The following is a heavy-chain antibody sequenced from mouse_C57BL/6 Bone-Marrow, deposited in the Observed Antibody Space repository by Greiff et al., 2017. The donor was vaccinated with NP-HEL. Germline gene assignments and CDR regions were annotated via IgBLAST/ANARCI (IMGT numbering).Heavy chain of an antibody. CDR2: IYPSDSET. V-gene: IGHV1-61*01. CDR3: ARSPYYGNYYYVDY. Sequence: QVQLQQPGAELVRPGSSVKLSCKASGYTFTSYWMAWVKQRPGQGLEWIGNIYPSDSETHYNQKFKDKATLTVDKSSSTAYMQLSSLTSEDSAVYYYARSPYYGNYYYVDYWGQGTTLTVSA. J-gene: IGHJ2*01. CDR1: GYTFTSYW. D-gene: IGHD2-10*01.